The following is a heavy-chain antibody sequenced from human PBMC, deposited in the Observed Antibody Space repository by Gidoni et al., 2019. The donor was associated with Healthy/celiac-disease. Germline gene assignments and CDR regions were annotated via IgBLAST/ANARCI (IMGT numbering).Heavy chain of an antibody. CDR1: FSGYY. CDR2: INHSGST. CDR3: ARGLLYSPPDSPIAVAWSGGYGMDV. D-gene: IGHD6-19*01. J-gene: IGHJ6*02. V-gene: IGHV4-34*01. Sequence: FSGYYWRWIRPPPGKGLEGSGEINHSGSTNYNPSLKSRVTISVDTSKNQFSLKLSSVTAADTAVYYCARGLLYSPPDSPIAVAWSGGYGMDVWGQGTTVTVSS.